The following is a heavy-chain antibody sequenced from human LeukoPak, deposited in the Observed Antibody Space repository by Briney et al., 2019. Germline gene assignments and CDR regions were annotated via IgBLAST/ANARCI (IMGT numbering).Heavy chain of an antibody. Sequence: SETLSLTCTVSGGSISSGGYYWSWIRQHPGTGLEWIGYIYYSGSTHYNPSLKSRVTISVDTSKNQFSLKLSSVTAADTAVYYCARGMTDWWFDPWGQGTLVTVSS. D-gene: IGHD3-9*01. CDR2: IYYSGST. V-gene: IGHV4-31*03. CDR3: ARGMTDWWFDP. CDR1: GGSISSGGYY. J-gene: IGHJ5*02.